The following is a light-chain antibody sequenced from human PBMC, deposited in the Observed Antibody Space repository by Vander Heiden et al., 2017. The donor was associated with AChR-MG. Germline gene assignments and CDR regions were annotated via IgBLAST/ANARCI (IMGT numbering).Light chain of an antibody. CDR2: GAS. J-gene: IGKJ1*01. V-gene: IGKV3-20*01. CDR3: QQDSNSAWT. CDR1: QSVSSNY. Sequence: DIVLTQSPGSLSLSPGERVTLSCRASQSVSSNYLAWYQQKPGQAPSRLIYGASSRATGIPDRFSGSGSGTDFTLTISRLQPEDFAVYYCQQDSNSAWTFGQGTKVEIK.